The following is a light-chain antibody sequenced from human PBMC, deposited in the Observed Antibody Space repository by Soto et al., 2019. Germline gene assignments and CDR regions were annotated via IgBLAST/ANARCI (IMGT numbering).Light chain of an antibody. CDR3: MQALQSLT. Sequence: EIGMTQSPLKLQVTHGEPDSISVRFSQILLYNNTYNYLDWYVQKPGQSPQLLIYFGSNRAPGVPDRFSGSGSGTDFTLKINRVEAEDVGTYYCMQALQSLTFGQGTRLEIK. CDR2: FGS. CDR1: QILLYNNTYNY. J-gene: IGKJ5*01. V-gene: IGKV2-28*01.